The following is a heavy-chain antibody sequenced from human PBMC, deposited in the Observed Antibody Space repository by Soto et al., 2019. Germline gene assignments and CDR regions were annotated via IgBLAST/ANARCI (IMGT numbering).Heavy chain of an antibody. CDR1: GGSISSGDYY. J-gene: IGHJ4*02. CDR2: IYYSGST. V-gene: IGHV4-30-4*01. D-gene: IGHD4-17*01. CDR3: ARAEDYGDPIDY. Sequence: QVQLQESGPGLVKPSQTLSLTCTVSGGSISSGDYYWSWIRQPPGKGLEWIGYIYYSGSTYYNPSLTRRVTISVDTAKNQFYLKLSSVTAADTAVYYCARAEDYGDPIDYWGQGTLVTVSS.